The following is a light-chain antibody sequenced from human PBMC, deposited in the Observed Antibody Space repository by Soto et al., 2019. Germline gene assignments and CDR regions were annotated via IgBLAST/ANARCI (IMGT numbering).Light chain of an antibody. CDR2: DAS. J-gene: IGKJ5*01. V-gene: IGKV1-33*01. CDR3: QQYDNVFT. Sequence: DIQMTQSPSSLSASVGDRVTITCQASQDITMYLNWYQQKPGKAPKLLIYDASNLQTGVPSRFSGSGYGTDFTLTISSLQPEDIATYYCQQYDNVFTFGQGTRLEIK. CDR1: QDITMY.